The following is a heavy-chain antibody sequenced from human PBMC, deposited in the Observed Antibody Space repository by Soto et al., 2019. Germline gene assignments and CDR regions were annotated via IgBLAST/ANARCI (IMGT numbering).Heavy chain of an antibody. J-gene: IGHJ6*03. CDR3: ASYHYLDLWTGSRHYMDV. V-gene: IGHV4-34*01. CDR2: INHSGTT. CDR1: GGSLSGYY. D-gene: IGHD3-9*01. Sequence: QVHLEQWGAGLLNPSETLSLTCAVYGGSLSGYYWSWVRQSPGKGLEWIGEINHSGTTNYNPSLNTLVTISADTSKHQFSLRLSSVTAADSAVYYCASYHYLDLWTGSRHYMDVWGRGTTVTVSS.